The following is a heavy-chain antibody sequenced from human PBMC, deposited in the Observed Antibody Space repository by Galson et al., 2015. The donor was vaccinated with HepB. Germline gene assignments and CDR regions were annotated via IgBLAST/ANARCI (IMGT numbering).Heavy chain of an antibody. CDR3: ARAQGKGCCSGGSCYGDGMDV. Sequence: SLRLSCAASGFTFRNNAMHWVRQAPGKRLEWVAVISYDGSNKYYADSVKGRFTISRDNSKNTLYLQVNSLRAEDTAVYYCARAQGKGCCSGGSCYGDGMDVWGQGTTVTVSS. J-gene: IGHJ6*02. CDR2: ISYDGSNK. CDR1: GFTFRNNA. D-gene: IGHD2-15*01. V-gene: IGHV3-30*04.